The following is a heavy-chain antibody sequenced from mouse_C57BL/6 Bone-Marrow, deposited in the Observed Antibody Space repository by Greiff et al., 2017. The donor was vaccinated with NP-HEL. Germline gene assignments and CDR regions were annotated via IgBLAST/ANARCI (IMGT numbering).Heavy chain of an antibody. Sequence: EVQLVESGGDLVKPGGSLKLSCAASGFTFSSYGMSWVRQTPDKRLEWVATISSGGSYTYYPDSVKGRFTISRDNAKNTLYLQMSSLKSEDTAMYYCARRKTGTPFAYWGQGTLVTVSA. D-gene: IGHD4-1*01. V-gene: IGHV5-6*01. J-gene: IGHJ3*01. CDR1: GFTFSSYG. CDR3: ARRKTGTPFAY. CDR2: ISSGGSYT.